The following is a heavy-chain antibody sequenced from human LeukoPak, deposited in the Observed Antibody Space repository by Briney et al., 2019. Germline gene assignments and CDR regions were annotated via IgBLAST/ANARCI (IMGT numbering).Heavy chain of an antibody. CDR1: GFTFSDYY. CDR3: AKLYNWNDEGAFDI. V-gene: IGHV3-11*06. CDR2: ISSSSGYR. Sequence: GGSLRLSCAASGFTFSDYYMSWIRQAPAKGLEWVSFISSSSGYRNYAASVKGRFTISRDNAKTSLYLQMNSLRAEDTAVYYCAKLYNWNDEGAFDIWGRGTMVTVSS. J-gene: IGHJ3*02. D-gene: IGHD1-1*01.